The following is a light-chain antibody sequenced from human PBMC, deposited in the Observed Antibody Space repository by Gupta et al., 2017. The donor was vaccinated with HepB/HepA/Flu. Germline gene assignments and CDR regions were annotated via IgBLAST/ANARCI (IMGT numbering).Light chain of an antibody. CDR3: QHKYRSPCT. Sequence: EIVSTSSPVALFLSSGESSAPSCRASKRVRSSYLAWYQQKPGKAPRLLIYGASSRASGVPDRFSGSGSGTDFTLTISRLEPEDFAVYYCQHKYRSPCTFGQGTKVEIK. J-gene: IGKJ2*02. V-gene: IGKV3-20*01. CDR1: KRVRSSY. CDR2: GAS.